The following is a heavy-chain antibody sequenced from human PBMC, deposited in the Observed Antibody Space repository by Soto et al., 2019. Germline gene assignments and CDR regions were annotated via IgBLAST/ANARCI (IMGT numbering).Heavy chain of an antibody. CDR3: AASESYHKAAY. J-gene: IGHJ4*02. CDR1: GITLSDFY. V-gene: IGHV3-11*03. Sequence: GGSLRPSCAASGITLSDFYMTWVRQAPGQGLEWLSYISPGSNYREYADSVKGRFTISRDNSKHTLFLLMNSLRADDAAVYYCAASESYHKAAYWGQGTLVTVSS. D-gene: IGHD3-10*01. CDR2: ISPGSNYR.